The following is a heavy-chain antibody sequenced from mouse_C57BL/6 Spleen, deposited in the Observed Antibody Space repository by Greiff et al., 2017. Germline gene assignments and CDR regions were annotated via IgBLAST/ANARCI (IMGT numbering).Heavy chain of an antibody. CDR3: TSRYYYSSSYNYYAMDY. J-gene: IGHJ4*01. Sequence: EVKLVESGGGLVQPGGSMKLSCAASGFTFSDAWMDWVRQSPEKGLEWVAEIRNKANNHATYYAESVKGRFTISRDDSKSSVYLQMNSLRAEDTGIYYCTSRYYYSSSYNYYAMDYWGQGTSVTVSS. V-gene: IGHV6-6*01. CDR1: GFTFSDAW. CDR2: IRNKANNHAT. D-gene: IGHD1-1*01.